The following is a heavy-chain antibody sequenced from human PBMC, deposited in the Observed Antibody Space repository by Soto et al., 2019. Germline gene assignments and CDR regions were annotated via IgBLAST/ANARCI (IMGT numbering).Heavy chain of an antibody. V-gene: IGHV3-21*01. CDR3: ARASSIQNNWFDP. CDR1: GFTFSSYS. D-gene: IGHD6-6*01. CDR2: VSSSSSYI. Sequence: GGSLRLSCAASGFTFSSYSMNWVRQAPGKGLEWVSSVSSSSSYIYYADSVKGRFTISRDNAKNSLYLQMNSLRAEDTAVYYCARASSIQNNWFDPWGQGTLVTVSS. J-gene: IGHJ5*02.